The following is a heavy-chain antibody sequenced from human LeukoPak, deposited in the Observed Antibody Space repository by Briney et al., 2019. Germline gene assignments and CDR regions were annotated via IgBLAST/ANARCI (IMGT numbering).Heavy chain of an antibody. D-gene: IGHD1-7*01. V-gene: IGHV4-34*01. CDR3: ARGRKWNYGCLDY. CDR2: INHSGST. J-gene: IGHJ4*02. CDR1: GGSFSGYY. Sequence: SETLSLTCAVYGGSFSGYYWSWIRQPPGRGLEWIGEINHSGSTNYNPSLKSRVTISVDTSKNQFSLKLSSVTAADTAVYYCARGRKWNYGCLDYWGQGTLVTVSS.